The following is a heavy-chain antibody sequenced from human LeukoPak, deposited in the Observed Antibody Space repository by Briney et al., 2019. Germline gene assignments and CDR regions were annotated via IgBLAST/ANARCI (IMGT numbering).Heavy chain of an antibody. Sequence: PSETLSLTCSVSGGSISGDYWSWIRQPPGTGLEGVGYIHYTGSTNYNPSLKSRVTISVDTSKNQFSLKLSSVTAADTAVYYCARVSLVPYYYYYYMDVWGKGTTVTVSS. D-gene: IGHD6-13*01. V-gene: IGHV4-59*01. CDR2: IHYTGST. CDR1: GGSISGDY. CDR3: ARVSLVPYYYYYYMDV. J-gene: IGHJ6*03.